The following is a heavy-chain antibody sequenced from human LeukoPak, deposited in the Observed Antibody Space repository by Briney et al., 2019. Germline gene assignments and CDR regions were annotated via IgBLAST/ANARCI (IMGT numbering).Heavy chain of an antibody. V-gene: IGHV1-2*02. CDR2: INPNSGGT. D-gene: IGHD5-18*01. J-gene: IGHJ4*02. CDR3: ARGVGSSGYSYGLVVDY. CDR1: GYTFTGYY. Sequence: ASVKVSCKASGYTFTGYYMHWVRQAPGQGLEWMGWINPNSGGTNYAQKFQGRVTMTRDTSISTAYMELSRLRSDDTAVYYCARGVGSSGYSYGLVVDYWGQGTLVTVSS.